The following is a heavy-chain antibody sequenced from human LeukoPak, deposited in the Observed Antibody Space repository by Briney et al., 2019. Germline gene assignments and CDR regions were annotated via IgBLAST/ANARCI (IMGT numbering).Heavy chain of an antibody. J-gene: IGHJ4*02. D-gene: IGHD3-9*01. CDR1: GYTFTGYY. V-gene: IGHV1-2*02. CDR2: INPNSGGT. CDR3: ARTNILTGYRPFYFDY. Sequence: ASVKVSCKASGYTFTGYYMHWVRQAPGQGLEWRGWINPNSGGTNYAQKFQGRVTMTRDTSISTAYMELSRLRSDDTAVYYCARTNILTGYRPFYFDYWGQGTLVTVSS.